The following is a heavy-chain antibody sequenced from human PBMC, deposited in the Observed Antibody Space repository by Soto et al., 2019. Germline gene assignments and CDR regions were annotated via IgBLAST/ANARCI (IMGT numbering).Heavy chain of an antibody. D-gene: IGHD4-17*01. CDR2: ISAYNGNT. J-gene: IGHJ4*02. Sequence: QVQLVPSGAEVKKPRASVKVSCKASGYTFTSYGISWVRQSPGQGLEWMGWISAYNGNTNYAQKLQGRVTMTTDTSTSTAYMELRSLRSDDTAVYYCAEGSDDYGDSTRDLLTPYDYCGQGTLVTVSS. CDR3: AEGSDDYGDSTRDLLTPYDY. CDR1: GYTFTSYG. V-gene: IGHV1-18*01.